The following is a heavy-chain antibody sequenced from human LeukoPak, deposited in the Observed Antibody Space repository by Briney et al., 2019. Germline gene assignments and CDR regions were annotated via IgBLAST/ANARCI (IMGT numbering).Heavy chain of an antibody. D-gene: IGHD3-10*01. CDR3: SREALNYYGSGNFFDY. CDR2: TYYRSKWYS. V-gene: IGHV6-1*01. CDR1: GDSVSSNSAA. Sequence: SQTLSLTCAISGDSVSSNSAAWNWIRQSPSRGLEWLGRTYYRSKWYSDYAVSVKSRITINPDTSKNQFSLQLNSVTPEDTAVYYCSREALNYYGSGNFFDYWGQGTLVTVSS. J-gene: IGHJ4*02.